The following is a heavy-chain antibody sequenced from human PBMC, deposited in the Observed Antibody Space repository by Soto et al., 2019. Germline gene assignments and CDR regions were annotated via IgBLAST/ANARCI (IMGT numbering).Heavy chain of an antibody. J-gene: IGHJ3*02. Sequence: QVQLVESGGGVVQPGRSLRLSCAAAGFTFSSYAMHWVRQAPGKGREWVAVISYDGSNKYYADSVKGRFTISRDNSKNTMYLQMNSLRAEDTAVYYCARDGLPAMVLGAFDIWGQGTMVTVSS. CDR1: GFTFSSYA. V-gene: IGHV3-30-3*01. D-gene: IGHD5-18*01. CDR3: ARDGLPAMVLGAFDI. CDR2: ISYDGSNK.